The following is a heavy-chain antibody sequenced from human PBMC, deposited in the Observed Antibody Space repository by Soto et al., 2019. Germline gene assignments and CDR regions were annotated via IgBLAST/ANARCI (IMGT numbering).Heavy chain of an antibody. V-gene: IGHV4-39*07. CDR2: INHSGST. CDR1: GESISSGGYY. CDR3: ARDKITGLFDY. J-gene: IGHJ4*02. Sequence: SETLSLTCSVSGESISSGGYYWSWIRQPPGTGLEWIGEINHSGSTNYNPSLKSRVTISVDTSKNQFSLKLISVTAAHTAVYYCARDKITGLFDYWGQGTLVTVS. D-gene: IGHD2-8*02.